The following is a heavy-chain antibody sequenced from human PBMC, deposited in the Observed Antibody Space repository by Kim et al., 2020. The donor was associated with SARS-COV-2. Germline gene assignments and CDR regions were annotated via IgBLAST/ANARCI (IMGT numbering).Heavy chain of an antibody. CDR1: GFTFSSYA. CDR2: ISSNGGGT. D-gene: IGHD2-15*01. V-gene: IGHV3-64*01. Sequence: GGSLRLSCAASGFTFSSYAMHWVRQAPGKGLEYVSAISSNGGGTYYAISVKGRFTISRDNSKNTLYLQMGSLRAEDMAVYYCARGPPGGRYYYYYMDVWGKGTTVTVSS. J-gene: IGHJ6*03. CDR3: ARGPPGGRYYYYYMDV.